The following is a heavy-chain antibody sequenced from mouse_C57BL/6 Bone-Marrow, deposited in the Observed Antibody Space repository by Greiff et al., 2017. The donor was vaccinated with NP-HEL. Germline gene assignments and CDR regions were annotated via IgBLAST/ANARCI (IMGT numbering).Heavy chain of an antibody. CDR1: EYEFPSHD. D-gene: IGHD2-4*01. J-gene: IGHJ3*01. Sequence: EVKLMESGGGLVQPGESLKLSCESNEYEFPSHDMSWVRKTPEKRLELVAAINSDGGSTYYPDTIERRSIISRDKTKKTLYLQMGSVRSEDTALYDCARHEYDEAYWGKGTLVTVSA. CDR3: ARHEYDEAY. V-gene: IGHV5-2*01. CDR2: INSDGGST.